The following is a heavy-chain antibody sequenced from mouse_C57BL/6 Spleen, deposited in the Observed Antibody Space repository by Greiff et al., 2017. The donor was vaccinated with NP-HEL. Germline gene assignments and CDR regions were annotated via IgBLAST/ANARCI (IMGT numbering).Heavy chain of an antibody. D-gene: IGHD1-1*01. Sequence: QVQLKQPGAELVRPGSSVKLSCKASGYTFTSYWMHWVKQRPIQGLEWIGNIDPSDSETHYNQKFKDKATLTVDKSSSTAYMQLSSLTSEDSAVYYCATLITTVVDWGQGTTLTVSS. V-gene: IGHV1-52*01. CDR1: GYTFTSYW. CDR3: ATLITTVVD. CDR2: IDPSDSET. J-gene: IGHJ2*01.